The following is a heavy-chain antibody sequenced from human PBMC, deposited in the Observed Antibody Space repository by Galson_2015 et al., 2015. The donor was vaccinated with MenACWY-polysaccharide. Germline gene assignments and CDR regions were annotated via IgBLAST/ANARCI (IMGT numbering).Heavy chain of an antibody. CDR3: ASRLAQAGIAGYGYGMDV. CDR1: GGSISSSNYY. Sequence: ATLSLTCTVSGGSISSSNYYWGWIRQSPEKGLEWIGTISYSGSTYYNPSLKSRVTISVDTSKNQFSLKLSSVTAADTAVYYCASRLAQAGIAGYGYGMDVWGQGTTVTVSS. CDR2: ISYSGST. D-gene: IGHD2-15*01. J-gene: IGHJ6*02. V-gene: IGHV4-39*01.